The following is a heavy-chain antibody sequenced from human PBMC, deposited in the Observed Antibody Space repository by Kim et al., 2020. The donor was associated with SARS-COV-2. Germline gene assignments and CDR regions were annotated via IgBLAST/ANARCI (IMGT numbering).Heavy chain of an antibody. D-gene: IGHD5-12*01. V-gene: IGHV3-23*03. CDR2: IYSGGETT. CDR1: GFTFSFYP. CDR3: AKGVATIYFDY. Sequence: GGSLRLSCAASGFTFSFYPMGWVRQAPGRGLEWDSVIYSGGETTHYADSVKGRFSVSRDDSKNTLYLQMNNLRGEDTATYYCAKGVATIYFDYWGLGSLVTVSS. J-gene: IGHJ4*02.